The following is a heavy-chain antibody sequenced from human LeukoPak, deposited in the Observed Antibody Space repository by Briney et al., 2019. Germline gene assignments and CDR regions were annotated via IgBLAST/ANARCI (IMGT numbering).Heavy chain of an antibody. J-gene: IGHJ4*02. Sequence: GGSLGLSCAASGFTFSSYAMHWVRQAPGKGLEWVAVISYDGSNKYYADSVKGRFTISRDKSKNTLYLQMNSLRAEDTAVYYCARDGARYCGGDCSFDSWGQGTLVTVSS. CDR2: ISYDGSNK. CDR3: ARDGARYCGGDCSFDS. CDR1: GFTFSSYA. D-gene: IGHD2-21*01. V-gene: IGHV3-30-3*01.